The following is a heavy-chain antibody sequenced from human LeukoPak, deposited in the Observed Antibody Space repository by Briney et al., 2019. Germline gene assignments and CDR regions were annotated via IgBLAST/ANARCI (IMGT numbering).Heavy chain of an antibody. CDR2: ISTYNGDT. D-gene: IGHD6-19*01. Sequence: ASVKVSCKASGYTFTRYAISWVRHAPGQGLEGMGWISTYNGDTNYAQKLQGRVTMTRDTSTSTAYMELRSLRSDDTAVYYCARDPSNTSGRYIYFDSWSQGTLVTVSS. CDR1: GYTFTRYA. J-gene: IGHJ4*02. V-gene: IGHV1-18*04. CDR3: ARDPSNTSGRYIYFDS.